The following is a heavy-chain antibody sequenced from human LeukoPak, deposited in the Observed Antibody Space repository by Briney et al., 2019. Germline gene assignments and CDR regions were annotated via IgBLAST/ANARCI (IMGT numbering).Heavy chain of an antibody. CDR2: IKQDGSEK. CDR3: ARDHRYDILTGYPYYFDY. CDR1: GFTFSSYW. D-gene: IGHD3-9*01. V-gene: IGHV3-7*03. J-gene: IGHJ4*02. Sequence: GGSLRPSCAASGFTFSSYWMSWVRQAPGKGLEWVANIKQDGSEKYYVDSVKGGFTISRDNAKNSLYLQMNSLRAEDTAVYYCARDHRYDILTGYPYYFDYWGQGTLVTVSS.